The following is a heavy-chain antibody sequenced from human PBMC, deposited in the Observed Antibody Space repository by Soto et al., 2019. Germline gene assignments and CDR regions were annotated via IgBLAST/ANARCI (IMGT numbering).Heavy chain of an antibody. V-gene: IGHV4-31*03. D-gene: IGHD6-19*01. CDR2: IYYSGST. CDR3: ARDHGSGWNWFDP. J-gene: IGHJ5*02. CDR1: GGSISSGGYY. Sequence: SETLSLTCTVSGGSISSGGYYWSWIRQHPGKGLEWIGYIYYSGSTYYNPSLKSRVTISVDTSKNQFSLKLSSVTAADTAVYYCARDHGSGWNWFDPWGQGTLVTV.